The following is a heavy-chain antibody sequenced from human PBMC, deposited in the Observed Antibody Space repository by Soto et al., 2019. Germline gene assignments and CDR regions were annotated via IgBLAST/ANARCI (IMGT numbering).Heavy chain of an antibody. V-gene: IGHV4-59*02. D-gene: IGHD6-6*01. CDR3: ARDPAYSSSGWFDP. CDR1: GDSVCSYY. J-gene: IGHJ5*02. Sequence: SETPSITCTVSGDSVCSYYWSWIRQPPGKGLEWIGYIYYSGSTNYNPSLKSRVTISVDTSKNQFSLKLSSVTAADTAVYYCARDPAYSSSGWFDPWGQGTLLTVSS. CDR2: IYYSGST.